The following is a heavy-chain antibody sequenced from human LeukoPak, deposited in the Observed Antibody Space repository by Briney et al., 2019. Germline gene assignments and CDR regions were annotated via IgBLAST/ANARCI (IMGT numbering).Heavy chain of an antibody. D-gene: IGHD3-22*01. Sequence: SETLSLSCTVSGGSISGYYWCCIPHPPRKGLERIGYISYSGSTNYNPSLMTRVTISLDTSKSQFSLKLSSVTAADTAVYYCARGDNYYESSAWFDNWGQGTLVTVSS. CDR3: ARGDNYYESSAWFDN. V-gene: IGHV4-59*01. J-gene: IGHJ4*02. CDR1: GGSISGYY. CDR2: ISYSGST.